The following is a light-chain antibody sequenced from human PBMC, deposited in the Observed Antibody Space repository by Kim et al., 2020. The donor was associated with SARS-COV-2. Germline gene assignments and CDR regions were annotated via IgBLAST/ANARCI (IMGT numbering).Light chain of an antibody. CDR1: QSVSSN. J-gene: IGKJ5*01. V-gene: IGKV3-15*01. Sequence: SPGERATLSCRASQSVSSNVAWYQQKPGQAPRLLIDGASTRATGIPARFSGSGSGTEFTLTISSLQSEDFAVYYCQQYNNWPPITFGQGTRLEIK. CDR2: GAS. CDR3: QQYNNWPPIT.